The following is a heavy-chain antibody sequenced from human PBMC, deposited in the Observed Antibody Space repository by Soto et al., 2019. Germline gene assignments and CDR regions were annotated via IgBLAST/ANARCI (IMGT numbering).Heavy chain of an antibody. V-gene: IGHV4-39*07. CDR2: IYHSGST. D-gene: IGHD2-2*01. CDR1: GGSISSSSYY. Sequence: SETLSLTCTVSGGSISSSSYYWGWIRQPPGKGLEWIGYIYHSGSTYYNPSLRGRVTISVDRSKNQFSLKLSSVTAADTGVYYCARVPDRWGQGTLVTVSS. CDR3: ARVPDR. J-gene: IGHJ5*02.